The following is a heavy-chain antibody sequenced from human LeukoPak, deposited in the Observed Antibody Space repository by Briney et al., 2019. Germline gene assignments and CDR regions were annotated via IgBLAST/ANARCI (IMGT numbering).Heavy chain of an antibody. CDR3: AKDLRATVTTPLY. Sequence: QPGRSLRLSCAASGFTFSSYGVHWVRQAPGKGLEWVAVISYDGSNKYYADSVKGRFTISRDNSKNTLYLQMNSLRAEDTAVYYCAKDLRATVTTPLYWGQGTLVTVPS. D-gene: IGHD4-17*01. CDR2: ISYDGSNK. J-gene: IGHJ4*02. CDR1: GFTFSSYG. V-gene: IGHV3-30*18.